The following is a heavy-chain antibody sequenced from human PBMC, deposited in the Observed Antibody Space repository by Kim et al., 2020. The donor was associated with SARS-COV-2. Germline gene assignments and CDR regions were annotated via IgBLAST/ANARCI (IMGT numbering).Heavy chain of an antibody. J-gene: IGHJ4*02. CDR3: ARDGSSYDILTGYYNNLDGY. V-gene: IGHV1-18*04. CDR2: ISAYNGNT. D-gene: IGHD3-9*01. Sequence: ASVKVSCKASGYTFTSYGISWVRQAPGQGLECMGWISAYNGNTNYAQKLQGRVTMTTDTSTSTAYMELRSLRSDDTAVYYCARDGSSYDILTGYYNNLDGYWGQGTLVTVSS. CDR1: GYTFTSYG.